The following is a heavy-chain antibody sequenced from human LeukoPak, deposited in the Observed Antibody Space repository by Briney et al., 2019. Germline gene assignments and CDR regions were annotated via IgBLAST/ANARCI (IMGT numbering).Heavy chain of an antibody. Sequence: GGSLRLSCAASGFTFSNYWMTWVRQAPGKGLEWVANIHQYGSEKYYVDSVKGRFTISRDNAKNSLYLHMNSLRAEDTAVYYCMRDFSGMGIDYWGQGTLVTVSS. CDR1: GFTFSNYW. V-gene: IGHV3-7*01. CDR2: IHQYGSEK. J-gene: IGHJ4*02. D-gene: IGHD3-10*01. CDR3: MRDFSGMGIDY.